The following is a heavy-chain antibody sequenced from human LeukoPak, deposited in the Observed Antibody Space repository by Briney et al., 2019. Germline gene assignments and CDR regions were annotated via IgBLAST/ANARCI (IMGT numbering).Heavy chain of an antibody. J-gene: IGHJ4*02. V-gene: IGHV3-48*04. D-gene: IGHD6-13*01. CDR3: ARTAAGIALDY. CDR2: ISSRSSTI. CDR1: GFTFSSYS. Sequence: PGGSLRLSCAASGFTFSSYSMNWVRQAPGKGLEWVSYISSRSSTIYYADSVKGRFTISRDNAKNSLYLQMNSLRAEDTAVYYCARTAAGIALDYWGQGTLVTVSS.